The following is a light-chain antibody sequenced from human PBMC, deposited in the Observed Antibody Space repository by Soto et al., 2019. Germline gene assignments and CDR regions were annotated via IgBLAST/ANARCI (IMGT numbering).Light chain of an antibody. CDR3: QQFKGYTYT. V-gene: IGKV1-5*03. J-gene: IGKJ5*01. Sequence: DIQMTQSPSTVSASVGDRVTITCRASQPISRWLAWYQQKPGKAPKLLIYEASTLEIGVSSRFSGSGSGTEFTLTISSLQPDDFATYFCQQFKGYTYTFGQGTRLEIK. CDR2: EAS. CDR1: QPISRW.